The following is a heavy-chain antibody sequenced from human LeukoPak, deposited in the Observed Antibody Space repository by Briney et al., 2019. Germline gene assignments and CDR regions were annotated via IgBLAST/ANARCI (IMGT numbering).Heavy chain of an antibody. V-gene: IGHV1-24*01. D-gene: IGHD4-17*01. CDR3: ATIGDYDHYFDY. Sequence: ASVKVSCKVSGYTLTELSMHWVRQAPGKGLEWMGGFDPEDGETIYAQKFQGRVTMTEDTSTDTAYMELSSPRSEDTAVYYCATIGDYDHYFDYWGQGTLVTVSS. J-gene: IGHJ4*02. CDR1: GYTLTELS. CDR2: FDPEDGET.